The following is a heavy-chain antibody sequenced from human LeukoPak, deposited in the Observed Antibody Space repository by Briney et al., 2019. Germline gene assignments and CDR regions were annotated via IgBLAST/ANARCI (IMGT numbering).Heavy chain of an antibody. Sequence: GGSLRLSCAASGFTFDDYGMSWVRQAPGKGLEWVSGINWNGGSTSYADSVKGRFTISRDNAKNSLYLQMNSLRAEDTALYYCARVRPYDYGDVFDYWGQGTLVTVSS. D-gene: IGHD4-17*01. CDR2: INWNGGST. J-gene: IGHJ4*02. CDR1: GFTFDDYG. V-gene: IGHV3-20*04. CDR3: ARVRPYDYGDVFDY.